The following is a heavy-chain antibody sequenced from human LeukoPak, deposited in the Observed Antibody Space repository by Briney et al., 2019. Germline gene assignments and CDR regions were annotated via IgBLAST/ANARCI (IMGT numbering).Heavy chain of an antibody. V-gene: IGHV3-43*01. D-gene: IGHD6-13*01. CDR3: ARQSSRWHFDY. J-gene: IGHJ4*02. Sequence: PGGSLRLSCAASGFIFDDYTMYWVRQAPGKGLEWVSLISWDGDSTYYADSVKGRFTISRDNRKNSLYLQMNSLRAEDTAFYYCARQSSRWHFDYWGQGTLVTVSS. CDR1: GFIFDDYT. CDR2: ISWDGDST.